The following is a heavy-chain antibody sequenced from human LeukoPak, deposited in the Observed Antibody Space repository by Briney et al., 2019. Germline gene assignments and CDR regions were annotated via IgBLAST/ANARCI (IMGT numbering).Heavy chain of an antibody. CDR3: ARDGGHSTDLDY. Sequence: GGSLRLSCATSGFTYSRHWMSWVRQAPGKGPEWVANIKQDGSERYYVHSVKGRFTISRDNAKNSLYLQMNSLRAEDTAVYYCARDGGHSTDLDYWGQGILVTVSS. CDR2: IKQDGSER. CDR1: GFTYSRHW. V-gene: IGHV3-7*01. J-gene: IGHJ4*02. D-gene: IGHD2-8*02.